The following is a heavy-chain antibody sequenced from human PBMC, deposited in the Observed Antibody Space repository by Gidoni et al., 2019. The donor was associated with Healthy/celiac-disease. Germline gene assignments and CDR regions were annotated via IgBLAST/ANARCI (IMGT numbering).Heavy chain of an antibody. CDR1: GFPFSSYA. CDR2: ISYDGSNK. J-gene: IGHJ4*02. CDR3: ARDGGYCSSTSCYYYFDY. V-gene: IGHV3-30-3*01. Sequence: QVQLVESGGGVVQPGRSLRLSCAASGFPFSSYAMHWVRQAPGKGLEWVAVISYDGSNKYYADSVKGRFTISRDNSKNTLYLQMNSLRAEDTAVYYCARDGGYCSSTSCYYYFDYWGQRTLVTVSS. D-gene: IGHD2-2*01.